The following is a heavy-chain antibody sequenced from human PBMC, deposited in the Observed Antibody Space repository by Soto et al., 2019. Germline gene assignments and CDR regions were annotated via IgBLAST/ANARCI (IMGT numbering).Heavy chain of an antibody. CDR2: SDREDGET. V-gene: IGHV1-24*01. Sequence: QVRLIQSGTEVKKPGASVKVSCSLSGSALTELSLHWVRQAPGKGLEWMGCSDREDGETFYAQRFKGRLTMTEDMSTNTAYMELRSLGSEDTAVYYCTRGNWFDPWGQGTLVVVSS. J-gene: IGHJ5*02. CDR3: TRGNWFDP. CDR1: GSALTELS.